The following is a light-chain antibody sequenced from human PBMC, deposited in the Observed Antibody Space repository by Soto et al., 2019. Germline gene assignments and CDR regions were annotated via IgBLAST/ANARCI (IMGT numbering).Light chain of an antibody. CDR3: QKYNSAPRT. V-gene: IGKV1-27*01. CDR2: AAS. Sequence: DIQMTQSPSSLSASVGDRVTITCRASQGISNYVAWYQQKPGKVPKLLIYAASTLQSGVPSRFSGSGSGTDFTLTISSLQPEDVATYYCQKYNSAPRTLGQGTMVDIK. CDR1: QGISNY. J-gene: IGKJ1*01.